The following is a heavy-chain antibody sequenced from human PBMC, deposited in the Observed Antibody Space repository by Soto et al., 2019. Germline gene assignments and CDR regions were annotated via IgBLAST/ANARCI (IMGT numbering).Heavy chain of an antibody. Sequence: VQLLESGGGLVQPGGSLRLSCAASGFTFSNYAMSWVRQAPGKALEWVSSINIVGGNTNYADSVRGRFTMSRDDSKNTVFLQMNSLRAEDTAIYYCTKIYSFDSWGQGTLITVSS. V-gene: IGHV3-23*01. J-gene: IGHJ4*02. CDR3: TKIYSFDS. CDR1: GFTFSNYA. CDR2: INIVGGNT.